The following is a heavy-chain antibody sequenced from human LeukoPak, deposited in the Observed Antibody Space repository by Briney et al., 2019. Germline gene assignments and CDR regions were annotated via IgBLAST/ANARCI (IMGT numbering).Heavy chain of an antibody. J-gene: IGHJ4*02. CDR3: ARRSWIQLSSCWDY. CDR1: VYIFTSYW. V-gene: IGHV5-51*03. CDR2: IYLGEAAT. D-gene: IGHD5-18*01. Sequence: KPGESLKISCKGSVYIFTSYWIGWARHMPGKGLVWMGIIYLGEAATRYSPSFKGQVTISADKSISTAYLQWSSLKASDTAMYYCARRSWIQLSSCWDYWGQGTLVTVSS.